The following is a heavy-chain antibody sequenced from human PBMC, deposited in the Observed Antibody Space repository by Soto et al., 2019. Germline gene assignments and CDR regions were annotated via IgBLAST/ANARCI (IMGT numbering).Heavy chain of an antibody. CDR1: GGTFSSYA. CDR2: IIPIFGTA. D-gene: IGHD5-18*01. V-gene: IGHV1-69*13. Sequence: SVKVSCKASGGTFSSYAISWVRQAPGQGLEWMGGIIPIFGTANYAQKFQGRVTITEDESTSTAYMELSSLRSEDTAVYYCACVDTAMVYSYYYYGMDVWGQGTTVTVSS. J-gene: IGHJ6*02. CDR3: ACVDTAMVYSYYYYGMDV.